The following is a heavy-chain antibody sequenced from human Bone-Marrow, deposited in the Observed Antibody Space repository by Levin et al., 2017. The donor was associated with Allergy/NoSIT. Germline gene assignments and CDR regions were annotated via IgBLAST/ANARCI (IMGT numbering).Heavy chain of an antibody. Sequence: SETLSLTCTVSGGSISSGDYYWSWIRQTPGKGLEWIGHIYDSGNTNYNPSLKSRVTISVDTSKSQFSLKLTSVTAADTAMYYCAREGDYYDSSGYWWGQGTMVTVSA. V-gene: IGHV4-30-4*01. CDR1: GGSISSGDYY. D-gene: IGHD3-22*01. J-gene: IGHJ3*01. CDR3: AREGDYYDSSGYW. CDR2: IYDSGNT.